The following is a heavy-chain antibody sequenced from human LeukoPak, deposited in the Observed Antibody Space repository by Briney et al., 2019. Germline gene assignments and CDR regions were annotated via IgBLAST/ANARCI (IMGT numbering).Heavy chain of an antibody. CDR1: GFIVSSNY. CDR3: ARAVAIFGVVYYMDV. J-gene: IGHJ6*03. V-gene: IGHV3-66*01. CDR2: IYSGGGT. Sequence: GGSLRLSCALSGFIVSSNYMSWVRQAPGKGVEWVSVIYSGGGTNYADSVKGRFTISRDKSKNTLYLQMNSLRAEDTALYYCARAVAIFGVVYYMDVWGKRTTVTVSS. D-gene: IGHD3-3*01.